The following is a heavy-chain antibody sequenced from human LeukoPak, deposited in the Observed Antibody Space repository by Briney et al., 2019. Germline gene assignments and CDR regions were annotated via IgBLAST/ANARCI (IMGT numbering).Heavy chain of an antibody. CDR3: ARGRVGATCRDYYYYMDV. CDR2: IYTSGST. CDR1: GGSISSGSYY. J-gene: IGHJ6*03. Sequence: SETLSLTCTVSGGSISSGSYYWSWIRQPAGKGLEWIGRIYTSGSTNYNPSLKSRVTISVDTSKNQFSLKLSSVTAADTAVYYCARGRVGATCRDYYYYMDVWGKGTTVTVSS. D-gene: IGHD1-26*01. V-gene: IGHV4-61*02.